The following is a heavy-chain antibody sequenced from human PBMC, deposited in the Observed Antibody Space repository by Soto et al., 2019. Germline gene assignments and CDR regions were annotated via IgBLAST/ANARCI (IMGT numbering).Heavy chain of an antibody. D-gene: IGHD3-3*01. CDR3: ARWEIYDFWSGQYNWFDP. Sequence: ASVKVSCKASGYTFTSYGISWVRQAPGQGLEWMGWISAYNGNTNYAQKLQGRVTMTTDTSTSTACMELRSLRSDDTAVYYCARWEIYDFWSGQYNWFDPWGQGTLVTVSS. CDR2: ISAYNGNT. V-gene: IGHV1-18*01. CDR1: GYTFTSYG. J-gene: IGHJ5*02.